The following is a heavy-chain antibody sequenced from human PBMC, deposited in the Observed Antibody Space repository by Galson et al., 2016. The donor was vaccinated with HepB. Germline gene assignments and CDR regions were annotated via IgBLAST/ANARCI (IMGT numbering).Heavy chain of an antibody. V-gene: IGHV3-30*18. CDR2: ISYAGTYT. CDR1: GFSFSNYG. CDR3: AKGGGGDGYNYWIDY. J-gene: IGHJ4*02. D-gene: IGHD5-24*01. Sequence: SLRLSCAASGFSFSNYGIHWVRQAPGKGLEWVAVISYAGTYTYYGDSVKGRFTISRDNSQNTLYLQMGSLRAEDTAVYYCAKGGGGDGYNYWIDYWGQGTLVTVSS.